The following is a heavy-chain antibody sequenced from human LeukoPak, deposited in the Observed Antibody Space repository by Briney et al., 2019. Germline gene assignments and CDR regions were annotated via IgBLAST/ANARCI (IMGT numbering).Heavy chain of an antibody. V-gene: IGHV1-18*01. CDR1: GYTFTSYG. Sequence: ASVKVSCKASGYTFTSYGISWVRQAPGQGLEWMGWISAYNGNTNYAQKLQGRVTMTTDTSTSTAYMELRSLRSDDTAVYYCASSVYCSGGSCYSSFDYWGQGTLVTVSS. CDR3: ASSVYCSGGSCYSSFDY. CDR2: ISAYNGNT. D-gene: IGHD2-15*01. J-gene: IGHJ4*02.